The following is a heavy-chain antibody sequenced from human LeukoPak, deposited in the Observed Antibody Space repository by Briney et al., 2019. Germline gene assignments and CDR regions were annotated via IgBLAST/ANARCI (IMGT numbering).Heavy chain of an antibody. CDR1: GFTFSSYA. V-gene: IGHV3-30-3*01. CDR3: ARDLLGYCSGGSCYSPNDDY. Sequence: PGGSLRLSCAASGFTFSSYAMHWVRQAPGKGLEWVAVISYDGSNKYYADSVKGRFTISRDNSKNTLYLQMNSLRAEDTAVYYCARDLLGYCSGGSCYSPNDDYWGQGTLVTVSS. D-gene: IGHD2-15*01. CDR2: ISYDGSNK. J-gene: IGHJ4*02.